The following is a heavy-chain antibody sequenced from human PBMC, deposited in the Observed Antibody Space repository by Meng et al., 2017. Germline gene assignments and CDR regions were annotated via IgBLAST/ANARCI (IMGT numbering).Heavy chain of an antibody. CDR3: ASNDGTGDRTGGDY. J-gene: IGHJ4*02. CDR2: IIPIFGTA. V-gene: IGHV1-69*01. CDR1: GGTFSSYA. D-gene: IGHD7-27*01. Sequence: QVQLVQSGVQVNKPGSSVKASCKASGGTFSSYAISWVRQAPGKGLEWMGGIIPIFGTANYAQKFQGRVTITADESTSTAYMELSSLRSEDTAVYYCASNDGTGDRTGGDYWGQGTQVTVSS.